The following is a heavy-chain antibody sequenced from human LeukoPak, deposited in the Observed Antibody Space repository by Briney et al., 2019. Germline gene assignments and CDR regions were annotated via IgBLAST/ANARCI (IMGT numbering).Heavy chain of an antibody. CDR3: ASLGSGSSRIIDFDY. CDR1: GYTITSYG. J-gene: IGHJ4*02. Sequence: ASVKVSCKASGYTITSYGISWVRQAPGQGLEWMGGIIPIFGTANYAQKFQGRVTITADESTSTAYMELSSLRSEDTAVYYCASLGSGSSRIIDFDYWGQGTLVTVSS. CDR2: IIPIFGTA. D-gene: IGHD3-10*01. V-gene: IGHV1-69*13.